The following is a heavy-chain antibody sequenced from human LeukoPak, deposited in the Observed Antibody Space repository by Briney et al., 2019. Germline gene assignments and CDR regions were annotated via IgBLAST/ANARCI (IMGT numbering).Heavy chain of an antibody. J-gene: IGHJ3*02. CDR1: GYTLSNHA. D-gene: IGHD3-9*01. V-gene: IGHV1-18*04. CDR2: ISADNGNT. CDR3: ARTTHDRYYDILTGYYHRPHDAFDI. Sequence: GASVKVSCKGSGYTLSNHAFSWVRQAPGQGLEWMGWISADNGNTNHAQEFQGRVSLTTDTSTSTAYMELRSLRSEDTAVYYCARTTHDRYYDILTGYYHRPHDAFDIWGQGTMVTVSS.